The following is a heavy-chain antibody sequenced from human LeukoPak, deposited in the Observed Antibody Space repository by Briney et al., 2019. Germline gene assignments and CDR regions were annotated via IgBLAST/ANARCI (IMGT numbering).Heavy chain of an antibody. CDR2: IFHSGNT. J-gene: IGHJ6*02. V-gene: IGHV4-61*01. CDR3: ARDLGYYYGLDI. D-gene: IGHD3-16*01. CDR1: GGSVSSGSYY. Sequence: SETLSLTCTVSGGSVSSGSYYWSWIRQPPGKGLEWIGEIFHSGNTKYNPSLESRVTISVDKSNHQFTLEMKSVTAADTAIYYCARDLGYYYGLDIWSRGTTVTVSS.